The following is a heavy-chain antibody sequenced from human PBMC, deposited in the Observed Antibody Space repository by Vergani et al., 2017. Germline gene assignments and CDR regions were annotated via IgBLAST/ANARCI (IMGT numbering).Heavy chain of an antibody. V-gene: IGHV4-39*07. D-gene: IGHD2-2*01. J-gene: IGHJ5*02. CDR3: ARARVPAAMRGWFDP. Sequence: QLQLQESGPGLVKPSETLSLTCTVSGGSISSSSYYWGWIRQPPGKGLEWIGRIYTSGSTNCNPSLKSRVTISVDTSKNQFSLKLNSVTAADTAVYYCARARVPAAMRGWFDPWGQGTLVTVSS. CDR1: GGSISSSSYY. CDR2: IYTSGST.